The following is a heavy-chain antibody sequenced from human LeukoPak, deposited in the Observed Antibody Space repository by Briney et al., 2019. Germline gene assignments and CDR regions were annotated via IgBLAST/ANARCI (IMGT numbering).Heavy chain of an antibody. CDR3: ARGMTVTIFGVVHQAFDI. V-gene: IGHV3-21*01. CDR1: GFTFSSYS. CDR2: ISSSSSYI. J-gene: IGHJ3*02. Sequence: GGSLRLSCAASGFTFSSYSMNWVRQAPGKGLEWVSSISSSSSYIYYADSVKGRFTISRDNAKNSLYLQMNSLRAEDTAVYYCARGMTVTIFGVVHQAFDIWGQGTMVTVSS. D-gene: IGHD3-3*01.